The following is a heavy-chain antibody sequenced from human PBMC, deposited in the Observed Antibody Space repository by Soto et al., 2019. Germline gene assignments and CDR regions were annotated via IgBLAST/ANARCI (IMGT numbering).Heavy chain of an antibody. D-gene: IGHD6-19*01. Sequence: QDQLVQSGGEVKKPGASVKVSCKASGYSFTNYGITWVRQAPGQGFAWMGWISAYNGDTNYAQKLQGRVTMTTDASTSKASLELRSLRSDVTAVYYCARDRGVAPPVAGNTHYYYYMDVWGKGTTVTVSS. CDR1: GYSFTNYG. V-gene: IGHV1-18*01. CDR2: ISAYNGDT. CDR3: ARDRGVAPPVAGNTHYYYYMDV. J-gene: IGHJ6*03.